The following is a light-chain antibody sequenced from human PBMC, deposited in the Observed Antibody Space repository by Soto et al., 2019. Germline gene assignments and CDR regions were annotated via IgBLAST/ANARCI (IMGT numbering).Light chain of an antibody. J-gene: IGLJ2*01. Sequence: QSALTQPPSASGSPGQSVTISCTGMSSDVGGYNYVSWYQQHPGKAPKLMIYEVSNRPSGVPDRFSVSKSGNTASLTVSGLQAEDEVDYYCSSYAGANSVVFGGGTKVTVL. CDR3: SSYAGANSVV. V-gene: IGLV2-8*01. CDR2: EVS. CDR1: SSDVGGYNY.